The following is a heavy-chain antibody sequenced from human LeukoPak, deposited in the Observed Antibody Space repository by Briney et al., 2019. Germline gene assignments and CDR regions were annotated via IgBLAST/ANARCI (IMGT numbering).Heavy chain of an antibody. CDR2: IYYSGST. V-gene: IGHV4-39*01. Sequence: SETLSLTCTVSGGSISSSSYHWGWIRQPPGKGLEWIGSIYYSGSTYYNPSLKSRVTISVDTSKNQFSLKLSSVTAADTAVYYCARQSSYYDILTGLNYYYYYYGMDVWGQGTTVTVSS. CDR3: ARQSSYYDILTGLNYYYYYYGMDV. D-gene: IGHD3-9*01. CDR1: GGSISSSSYH. J-gene: IGHJ6*02.